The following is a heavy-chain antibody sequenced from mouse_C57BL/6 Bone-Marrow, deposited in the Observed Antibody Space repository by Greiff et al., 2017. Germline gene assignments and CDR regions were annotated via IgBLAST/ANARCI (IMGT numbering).Heavy chain of an antibody. CDR3: SEDSAVYYCLYGYDRGYFDY. CDR2: GQGLEWIG. J-gene: IGHJ2*01. CDR1: YTFSRRVH. D-gene: IGHD2-2*01. Sequence: QVHVKQSGPALARPWASVTISCQAFYTFSRRVHFAIRDTNYWMQWVKQRPGQGLEWIGAIYPGNGDTSYNQKFKGKATLTADKSSSPAYMQLSSLTSEDSAVYYCLYGYDRGYFDYWGQGTTLTVSS. V-gene: IGHV1-87*01.